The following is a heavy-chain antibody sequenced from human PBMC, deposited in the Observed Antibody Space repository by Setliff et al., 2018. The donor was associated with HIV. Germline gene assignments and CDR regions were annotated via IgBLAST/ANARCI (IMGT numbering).Heavy chain of an antibody. Sequence: ASVMVSCKASGYIFNSYEMHWVRQAPGQGLEWMGIINPSGSITSYAQKLQGRVTMTRDTATSTVYLELRSLRSEDTAVYYCTRERPRRRGTVTGDDWGQGTLVTVAS. D-gene: IGHD4-17*01. J-gene: IGHJ4*02. CDR3: TRERPRRRGTVTGDD. CDR2: INPSGSIT. V-gene: IGHV1-46*02. CDR1: GYIFNSYE.